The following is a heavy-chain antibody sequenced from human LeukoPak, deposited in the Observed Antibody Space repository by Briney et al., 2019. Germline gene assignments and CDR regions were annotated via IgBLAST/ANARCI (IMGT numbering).Heavy chain of an antibody. Sequence: SETLSLTCTVSGGSISSSSYYCGWIRQPPGKGLEWIGSIYYSGSTYYNPSLKSRVTISVDTSKNQFSLKLSSVTAADTAVYYCARQEDYYYYYMDVWGKGTTVTVSS. CDR2: IYYSGST. CDR1: GGSISSSSYY. V-gene: IGHV4-39*01. CDR3: ARQEDYYYYYMDV. J-gene: IGHJ6*03.